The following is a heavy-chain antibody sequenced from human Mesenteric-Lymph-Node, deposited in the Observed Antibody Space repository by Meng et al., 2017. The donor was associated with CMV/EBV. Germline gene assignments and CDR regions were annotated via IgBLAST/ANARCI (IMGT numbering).Heavy chain of an antibody. CDR2: MLYERDAT. J-gene: IGHJ4*02. Sequence: GGSLRLSCAASGFTFRSYTMHWVRQAPGKGLESVGVMLYERDATYYADSVKGRFTISRDNSKNTLYLQMSSLRAEDTAVYYCARGDHPYNDILTGYSPLDFWGQGTLVTVSS. CDR3: ARGDHPYNDILTGYSPLDF. D-gene: IGHD3-9*01. CDR1: GFTFRSYT. V-gene: IGHV3-30-3*01.